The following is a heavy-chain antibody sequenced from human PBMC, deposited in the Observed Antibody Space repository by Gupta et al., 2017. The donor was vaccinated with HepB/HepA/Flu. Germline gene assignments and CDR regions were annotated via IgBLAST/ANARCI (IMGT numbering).Heavy chain of an antibody. V-gene: IGHV3-11*01. D-gene: IGHD6-19*01. CDR1: GFTLSDYY. J-gene: IGHJ4*02. CDR2: IWSSGAT. Sequence: QVQLEESGGGLVKPGGSLRLSCAASGFTLSDYYMTWARPAPGKGLEWLSYIWSSGATFYADSVKGRFTISRDDAKNSLYLQVNSLRAEDTAAYYCARSPSSLDNIAMAGTLDYWGQGTLVTVSS. CDR3: ARSPSSLDNIAMAGTLDY.